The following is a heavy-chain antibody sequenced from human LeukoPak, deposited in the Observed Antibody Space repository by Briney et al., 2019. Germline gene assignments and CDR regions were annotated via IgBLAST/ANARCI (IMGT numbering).Heavy chain of an antibody. CDR2: ISRGGGGST. Sequence: PGGSLRLSCAASGFTFSTYDMSWVRQAPGKGLECVASISRGGGGSTYYADSVKGRFTISRDNSKNTLYLQMNSLRAEDTAVYYCAKVRHDILTGYYDYWGQGTLVTVSS. J-gene: IGHJ4*02. CDR1: GFTFSTYD. CDR3: AKVRHDILTGYYDY. D-gene: IGHD3-9*01. V-gene: IGHV3-23*01.